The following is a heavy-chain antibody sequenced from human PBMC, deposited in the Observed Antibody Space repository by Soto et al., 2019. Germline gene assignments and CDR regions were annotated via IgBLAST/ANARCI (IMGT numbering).Heavy chain of an antibody. CDR1: RFTFSSYG. J-gene: IGHJ4*02. V-gene: IGHV3-30*18. D-gene: IGHD3-16*01. CDR3: AKGGRGIKNTYFDY. Sequence: AGSLRLSCAASRFTFSSYGMHWVRQAPGKGLEWVAVISYDGSNKYYADSVKGRFTISRDNSKNTLYLQMNSLRAEDTAVYYCAKGGRGIKNTYFDYWGQGTLVPVSS. CDR2: ISYDGSNK.